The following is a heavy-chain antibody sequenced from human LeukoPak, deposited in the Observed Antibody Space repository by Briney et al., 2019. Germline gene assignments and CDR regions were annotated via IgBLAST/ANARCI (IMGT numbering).Heavy chain of an antibody. V-gene: IGHV4-39*07. CDR2: VFYTGSA. CDR3: IRQWLWRAV. CDR1: GDSIGSSNYY. D-gene: IGHD6-19*01. Sequence: SETLSLTCTVSGDSIGSSNYYWGWIRQPPGKGLEWIGSVFYTGSAYYNSSLKSRVIISVDTSKNQFSLRLNSVTAADMAVYYCIRQWLWRAVWGKGTTVTVSS. J-gene: IGHJ6*03.